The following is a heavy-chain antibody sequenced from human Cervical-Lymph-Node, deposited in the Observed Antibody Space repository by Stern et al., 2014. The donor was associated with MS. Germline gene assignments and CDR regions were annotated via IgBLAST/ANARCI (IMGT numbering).Heavy chain of an antibody. CDR2: ISASNGDT. D-gene: IGHD3-10*01. Sequence: QVQLVQSGAELKKPGASVKVSCKASGYEFTSYELNWVRQAPRQRPEWMGRISASNGDTKYSQKFQGRVSITSDTSATTAYMELTSLRSEDTAVYYCARDLSGFDAFDMWGQGTLVTVSS. V-gene: IGHV1-3*01. CDR1: GYEFTSYE. J-gene: IGHJ3*02. CDR3: ARDLSGFDAFDM.